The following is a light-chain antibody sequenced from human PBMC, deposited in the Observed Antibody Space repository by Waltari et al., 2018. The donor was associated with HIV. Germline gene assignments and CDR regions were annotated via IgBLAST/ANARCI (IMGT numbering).Light chain of an antibody. CDR3: MQSIELPPT. J-gene: IGKJ1*01. CDR2: QVS. Sequence: DIVLTQAPPSLSVTPGQPATIYCTSSQSLLHSGGKTYLYWYFQKPGQAPQLLIYQVSTRYSGVPDRFSGGGAGPYFTLKISRVEADDVGTYYCMQSIELPPTFGQGTKVDMK. CDR1: QSLLHSGGKTY. V-gene: IGKV2D-29*01.